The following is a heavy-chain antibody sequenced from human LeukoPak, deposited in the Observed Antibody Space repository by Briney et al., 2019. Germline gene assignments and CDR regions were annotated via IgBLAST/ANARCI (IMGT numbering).Heavy chain of an antibody. CDR2: IYYSGTA. V-gene: IGHV4-39*01. CDR3: ARFADSEDYFDY. J-gene: IGHJ4*02. CDR1: GDSISSNTYY. Sequence: PSETLSLTCTIFGDSISSNTYYWAWIRQPPEKGLEWIGIIYYSGTAYYNPSLKSRVTMSVGASKSQFSLRLNSVTAADTAVYYCARFADSEDYFDYWGQGTLVTVSS.